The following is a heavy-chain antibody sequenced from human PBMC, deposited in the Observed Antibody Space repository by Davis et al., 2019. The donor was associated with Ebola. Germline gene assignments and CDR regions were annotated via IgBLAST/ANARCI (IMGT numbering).Heavy chain of an antibody. CDR3: AKGTDIVVVPAASLLWFGETAGEAYFDY. J-gene: IGHJ4*02. CDR2: ISSSGST. CDR1: GFTFSSYE. D-gene: IGHD2-2*01. Sequence: GESLKISCAASGFTFSSYEMNWVRQAPGKGLEWVSYISSSGSTYYADSVKGRFTISRDNSKNTLYLQMNSLRAEDTAVYYCAKGTDIVVVPAASLLWFGETAGEAYFDYWGQGTLVTVSS. V-gene: IGHV3-48*03.